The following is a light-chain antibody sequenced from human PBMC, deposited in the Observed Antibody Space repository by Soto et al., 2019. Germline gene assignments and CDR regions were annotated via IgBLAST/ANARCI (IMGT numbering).Light chain of an antibody. J-gene: IGKJ4*01. Sequence: IVVTQSPGNLSLSPGEKATLSCRAIQSVSSSYLVWYQQRPGQPLRLLIYGTSTRAAGISDRFSGSGSGTDFTLTIYRLEPGDSAVYYCQQYGTSALTFGGGTKV. CDR1: QSVSSSY. V-gene: IGKV3-20*01. CDR2: GTS. CDR3: QQYGTSALT.